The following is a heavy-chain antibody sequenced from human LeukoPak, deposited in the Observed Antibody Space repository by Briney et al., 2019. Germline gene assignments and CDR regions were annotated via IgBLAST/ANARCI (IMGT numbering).Heavy chain of an antibody. CDR3: ASSGGVIAFDI. CDR2: IYYSGSS. D-gene: IGHD3-16*01. J-gene: IGHJ3*02. Sequence: SETLSLTCTVSGGSISSSSYYWGWIRQPPGKGLEWIGYIYYSGSSYYNPSLKSRVTISVDTSMTQFSLKLRSVTAADTAVYYCASSGGVIAFDIWGQGTMVTVSS. V-gene: IGHV4-31*03. CDR1: GGSISSSSYY.